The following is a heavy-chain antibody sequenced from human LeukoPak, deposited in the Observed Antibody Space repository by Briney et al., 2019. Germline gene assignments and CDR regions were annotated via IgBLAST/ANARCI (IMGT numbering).Heavy chain of an antibody. D-gene: IGHD3-22*01. CDR1: GFTFSGYW. CDR2: INSDGSST. Sequence: GGSLRLSCAASGFTFSGYWMHWVRQAPGKGLVWVSRINSDGSSTSYADSVKGRFTISRDNAKNTLYLQMSSLRVEDTAVYYCARADYYDRTLPFGYWGQGTLVTVSS. CDR3: ARADYYDRTLPFGY. V-gene: IGHV3-74*01. J-gene: IGHJ4*02.